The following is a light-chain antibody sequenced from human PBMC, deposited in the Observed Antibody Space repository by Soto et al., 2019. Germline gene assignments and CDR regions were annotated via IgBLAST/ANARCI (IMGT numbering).Light chain of an antibody. J-gene: IGLJ3*02. CDR3: CSYAGSSTWV. Sequence: QSVLTQPASVSGSPGQSITISCTGTSSDVGSYNLVSWYQQHPGKAPKLMIYEVSKRPSGVSNRFSGSKSGNTASLTISGLQAEDEADYYCCSYAGSSTWVFGGATKLPVL. CDR2: EVS. CDR1: SSDVGSYNL. V-gene: IGLV2-23*02.